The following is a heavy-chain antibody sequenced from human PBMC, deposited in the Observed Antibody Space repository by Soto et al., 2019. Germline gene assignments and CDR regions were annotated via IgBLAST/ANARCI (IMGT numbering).Heavy chain of an antibody. J-gene: IGHJ6*03. D-gene: IGHD2-2*01. CDR2: INAGNGNT. V-gene: IGHV1-3*01. Sequence: ASVKVSCKASGYTFTSYAMHWVRQAPGQRLEWMGWINAGNGNTKYSQKFQGRVTITADESTSTAYMELSSLRSDDTAVYYCARGVGAGETGQVPAAIAGMDVGGKGPRAT. CDR1: GYTFTSYA. CDR3: ARGVGAGETGQVPAAIAGMDV.